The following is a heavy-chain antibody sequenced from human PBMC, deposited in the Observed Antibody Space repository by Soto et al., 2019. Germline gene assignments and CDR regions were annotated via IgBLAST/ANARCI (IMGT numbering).Heavy chain of an antibody. D-gene: IGHD2-15*01. J-gene: IGHJ5*02. CDR2: IKQDGSEK. V-gene: IGHV3-7*01. CDR1: GFTFSSYW. Sequence: EVQLVASGGGLVQPGGSLRLSCAASGFTFSSYWMSWVRQAPGKGLEWVANIKQDGSEKYYVDSVKGRFTISRDNAKNSLYLQMIRLRAEDTAVYYCARDKIGLLDIVVVVAAGWFDPWSQGTLVTVSS. CDR3: ARDKIGLLDIVVVVAAGWFDP.